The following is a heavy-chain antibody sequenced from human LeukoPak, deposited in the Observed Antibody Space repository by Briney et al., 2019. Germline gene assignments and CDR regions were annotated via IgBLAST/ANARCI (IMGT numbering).Heavy chain of an antibody. CDR1: GGSISSSSYY. CDR2: IYYSGST. J-gene: IGHJ4*02. D-gene: IGHD5-18*01. V-gene: IGHV4-39*01. CDR3: AQKQLWLGAFDY. Sequence: SETLSLTCTVSGGSISSSSYYWGWIRQPPGKGLEWLGSIYYSGSTYYNPSLKSRVTISVDTSKNQFSLKLSSVTAADTAVYYCAQKQLWLGAFDYWGQGTLVTVSS.